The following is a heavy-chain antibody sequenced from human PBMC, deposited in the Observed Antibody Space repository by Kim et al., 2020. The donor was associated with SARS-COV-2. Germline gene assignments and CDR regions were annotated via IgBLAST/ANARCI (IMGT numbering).Heavy chain of an antibody. CDR3: ARAGILTDPGAVRAFDI. J-gene: IGHJ3*02. CDR2: IYYSGST. CDR1: GGSISSYY. D-gene: IGHD3-9*01. Sequence: SETLSLTCTVSGGSISSYYWSWIRQPPGKGLEWIGYIYYSGSTNYNPSLKSRVTISVDTSKNQFSLKLSSVTAADTAVYYCARAGILTDPGAVRAFDIWGQGTMVTVSS. V-gene: IGHV4-59*01.